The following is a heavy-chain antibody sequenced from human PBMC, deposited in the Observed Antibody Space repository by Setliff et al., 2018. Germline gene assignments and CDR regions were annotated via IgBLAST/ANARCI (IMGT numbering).Heavy chain of an antibody. J-gene: IGHJ3*02. V-gene: IGHV4-38-2*02. CDR1: GYSISSGHY. Sequence: SETLSLTCDVSGYSISSGHYWGWIRQPPGKGLEWIRSMYPGRNTYYNPSLKSRVTMSVDTSKRQFSLKLNSVTAADTAVYYCARDKGDGYGVDAYAGGGFDIWGQGTMVTVSS. CDR2: MYPGRNT. D-gene: IGHD4-17*01. CDR3: ARDKGDGYGVDAYAGGGFDI.